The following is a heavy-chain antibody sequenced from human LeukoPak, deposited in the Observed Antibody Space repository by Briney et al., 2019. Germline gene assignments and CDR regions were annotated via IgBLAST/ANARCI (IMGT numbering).Heavy chain of an antibody. CDR3: ARDTRTVMSGYDYGYFDY. CDR1: GGTFSSYA. J-gene: IGHJ4*02. Sequence: SVKVSYKASGGTFSSYAISWVRQAPGQGLEWMGGIIPIFGTANYAQKFQGRVTITTDESTSTAYMELSSLRSEDTAVYYCARDTRTVMSGYDYGYFDYWGQGTLVTVSS. CDR2: IIPIFGTA. V-gene: IGHV1-69*05. D-gene: IGHD5-12*01.